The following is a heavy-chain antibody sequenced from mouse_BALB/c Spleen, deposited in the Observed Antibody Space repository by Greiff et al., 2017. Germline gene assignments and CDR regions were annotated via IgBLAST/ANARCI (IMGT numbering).Heavy chain of an antibody. D-gene: IGHD2-1*01. Sequence: QVQLQQSGAELARPGASVKLSCKASGYTFTDYYINWVKQRTGQGLEWIGEIYPGSGNTYYNEKFKGKATLTADKSSSTAYMQLSSLTSEDSAVYCGARYGNYDYWGQGTTLTVSS. CDR2: IYPGSGNT. CDR3: ARYGNYDY. J-gene: IGHJ2*01. CDR1: GYTFTDYY. V-gene: IGHV1-77*01.